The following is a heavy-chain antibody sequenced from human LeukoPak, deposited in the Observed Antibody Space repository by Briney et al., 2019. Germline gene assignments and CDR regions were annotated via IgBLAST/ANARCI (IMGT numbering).Heavy chain of an antibody. J-gene: IGHJ4*02. CDR2: FYYTGGT. V-gene: IGHV4-39*07. CDR3: GSSHSSSWYDF. Sequence: KTSETLSLTCTVSGGSVSDSSYYWGWIRQPPGKGLEWIGSFYYTGGTYYSPSFRSRVIISADTSKNQFSSYFHSVTAADTAVYFCGSSHSSSWYDFWGQGTLVTVSS. CDR1: GGSVSDSSYY. D-gene: IGHD6-13*01.